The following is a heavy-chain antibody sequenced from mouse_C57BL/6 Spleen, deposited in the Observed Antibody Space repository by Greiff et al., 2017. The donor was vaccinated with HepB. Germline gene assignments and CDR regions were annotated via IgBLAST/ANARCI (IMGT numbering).Heavy chain of an antibody. V-gene: IGHV1-52*01. Sequence: QVQLQQPGAELVRPGSSVKLSCKASGYTFTSYWMHWVKQRPIQGLEWIGNIDPSDSETHYNQKFKDKATLTVDKSSSTAYMQLSSLTSEDSAVYYCARARIWLHYFDYWGQGTTLTVSS. J-gene: IGHJ2*01. CDR3: ARARIWLHYFDY. CDR2: IDPSDSET. D-gene: IGHD2-2*01. CDR1: GYTFTSYW.